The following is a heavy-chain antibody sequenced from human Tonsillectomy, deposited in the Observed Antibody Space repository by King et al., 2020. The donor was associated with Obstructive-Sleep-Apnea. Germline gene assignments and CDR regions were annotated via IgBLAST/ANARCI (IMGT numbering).Heavy chain of an antibody. Sequence: VQLQESGPGLVKPLQTLSLTCSVSGGSISSDSHYWRWIRQQPGKDLEWLGYIYYTGSTYYNLSLKSRLTISLDTSENQLSLSLSSVTAADTAVYYCAGVPTVMRVFDVWGQGTLVTVSS. J-gene: IGHJ4*02. CDR2: IYYTGST. V-gene: IGHV4-31*03. CDR1: GGSISSDSHY. CDR3: AGVPTVMRVFDV.